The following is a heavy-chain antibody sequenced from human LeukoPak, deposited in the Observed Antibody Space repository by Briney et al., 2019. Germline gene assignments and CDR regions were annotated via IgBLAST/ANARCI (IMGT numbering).Heavy chain of an antibody. J-gene: IGHJ4*02. V-gene: IGHV3-23*01. CDR1: GFTFSSYA. CDR3: AKDPDGGNSVGVSYYFDY. CDR2: ISGSGGGT. D-gene: IGHD4-23*01. Sequence: GGSLRLSCAASGFTFSSYAMSWVRQAPGKGLEWVSAISGSGGGTYYADSVKGRFTISRDNSKNTLYLQMNSLRAEDTAVYYCAKDPDGGNSVGVSYYFDYWAREPWSPSPQ.